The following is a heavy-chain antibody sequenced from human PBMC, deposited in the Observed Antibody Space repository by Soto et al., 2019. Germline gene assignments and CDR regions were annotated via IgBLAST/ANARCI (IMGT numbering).Heavy chain of an antibody. CDR3: AKGISGRYYTLFDY. CDR1: GFGFSNYA. J-gene: IGHJ4*02. Sequence: PGWSMGLGCAACGFGFSNYAVNWVRQDTGKGLEWVSAISGSGSGDGTYYADSVKGRFTISRDSSKNTLFLQMRSLRAADTAVYYCAKGISGRYYTLFDYWGQGVLVTVSS. D-gene: IGHD3-10*01. V-gene: IGHV3-23*01. CDR2: ISGSGSGDGT.